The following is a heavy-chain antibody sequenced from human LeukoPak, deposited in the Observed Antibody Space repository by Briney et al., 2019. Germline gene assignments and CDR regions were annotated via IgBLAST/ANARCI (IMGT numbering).Heavy chain of an antibody. J-gene: IGHJ3*02. CDR3: AREYCSGGTCYSDAFDI. Sequence: PGGSLRVSCAASGFTFSSYSMNWVRQAPGKGLEWVSSISSSSSYIYYADSVKGRFTISRDNAKNSLYLQMNSLRAEDTAVYYCAREYCSGGTCYSDAFDIWGQGTMVTVSS. D-gene: IGHD2-15*01. CDR1: GFTFSSYS. V-gene: IGHV3-21*04. CDR2: ISSSSSYI.